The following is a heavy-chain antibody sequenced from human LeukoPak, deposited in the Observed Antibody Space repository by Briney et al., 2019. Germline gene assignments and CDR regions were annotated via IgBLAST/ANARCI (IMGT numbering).Heavy chain of an antibody. D-gene: IGHD2-15*01. CDR3: ARDPIATSYYFDY. V-gene: IGHV3-33*01. Sequence: GGSLRLSCAASGFTFSSYGMHRVRQAPGKGLEWVAVIWYDGSNKYYADSVKGRFTISRDNSKNTLYLQMNSLRAEDTAVYYCARDPIATSYYFDYWGQGTLVTVSS. CDR1: GFTFSSYG. J-gene: IGHJ4*02. CDR2: IWYDGSNK.